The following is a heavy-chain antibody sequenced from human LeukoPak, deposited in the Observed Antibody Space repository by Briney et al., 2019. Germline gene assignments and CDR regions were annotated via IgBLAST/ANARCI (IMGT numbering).Heavy chain of an antibody. J-gene: IGHJ4*02. CDR2: INHSGST. D-gene: IGHD2-8*02. CDR1: GGSFGVYS. CDR3: ARGAPGY. Sequence: PSETLSLTCAVYGGSFGVYSWSWIRQPPGKGLEWIGEINHSGSTNYNPSLKSRLTISVDTSKNQFSLKLSSVTAADAAVYYCARGAPGYWGQGTLVTVSS. V-gene: IGHV4-34*01.